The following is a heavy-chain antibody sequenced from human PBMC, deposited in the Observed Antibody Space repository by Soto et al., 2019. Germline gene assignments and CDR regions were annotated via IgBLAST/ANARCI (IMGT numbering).Heavy chain of an antibody. V-gene: IGHV1-18*01. CDR2: ISGYNGNR. CDR1: GYTFTTYG. D-gene: IGHD3-16*01. Sequence: QVQLVQSGAEVEKPGASVKVSCKASGYTFTTYGISWMRQAPGQGLEWMGWISGYNGNRNYAQNLQGRVTVTTDTSTSTAYMELRNLRSDDTAVYYCAREVEARGGEYDYWGQGTLVIVSS. J-gene: IGHJ4*02. CDR3: AREVEARGGEYDY.